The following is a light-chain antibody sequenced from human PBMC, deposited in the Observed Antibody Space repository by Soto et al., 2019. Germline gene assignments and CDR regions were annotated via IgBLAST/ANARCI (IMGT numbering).Light chain of an antibody. J-gene: IGKJ1*01. CDR1: QSVSSSS. CDR3: QQYGNSAWT. V-gene: IGKV3-20*01. CDR2: GAS. Sequence: EIVLTQSPGTLSLSPGERATLSCRASQSVSSSSLAWYQQKPGQAPRLLIYGASSRATGIPDRFSGSGSGTDFTLTISRLEPEDFAVYYCQQYGNSAWTFGQGTKVDIK.